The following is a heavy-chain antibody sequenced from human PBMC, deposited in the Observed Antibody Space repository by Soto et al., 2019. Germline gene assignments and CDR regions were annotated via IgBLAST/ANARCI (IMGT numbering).Heavy chain of an antibody. CDR2: IYYSGST. D-gene: IGHD3-10*01. V-gene: IGHV4-39*01. Sequence: QLQLQESGPGLVKPSETLSLTCTVSGGSISSSSYYWGWIRQPPGKGLEWIGSIYYSGSTYYNPPLKSRVTISVDTSKNQFSLKLSSVTAADTAVYYCAKGGSGSYSNAFYIWGQGTMVTVSS. CDR1: GGSISSSSYY. CDR3: AKGGSGSYSNAFYI. J-gene: IGHJ3*02.